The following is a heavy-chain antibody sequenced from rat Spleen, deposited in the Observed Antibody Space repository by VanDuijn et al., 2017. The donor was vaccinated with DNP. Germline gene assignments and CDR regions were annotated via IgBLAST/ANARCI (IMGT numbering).Heavy chain of an antibody. D-gene: IGHD1-12*02. CDR1: GFSLTSYA. CDR3: VRSDYNDDSHYYGYFDH. CDR2: VSGGGST. V-gene: IGHV2-6*01. J-gene: IGHJ2*01. Sequence: QVQLKESGPGLVQPSQTLSLTCTVSGFSLTSYAVGWVRQPPGKGLEWIAAVSGGGSTFYKSALKFRLSISRDTSKSQVFLKMNSLQTEDTAMYFCVRSDYNDDSHYYGYFDHWGQGVMVTVSS.